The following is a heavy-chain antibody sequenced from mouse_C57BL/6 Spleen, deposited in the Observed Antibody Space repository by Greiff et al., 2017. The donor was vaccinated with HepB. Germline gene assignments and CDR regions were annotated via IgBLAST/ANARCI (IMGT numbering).Heavy chain of an antibody. CDR2: ISSGGSYT. J-gene: IGHJ4*01. CDR1: GFTFSSYG. Sequence: EVNVVESGGDLVKPGGSLKLSCAASGFTFSSYGMSWVRQTPDKRLEWVATISSGGSYTYYPDSVKGRFTISRDNAKNTLYLQMSSLKSEDTAMYYCARLKGDAMDYWGQGTSVTVSS. D-gene: IGHD1-3*01. CDR3: ARLKGDAMDY. V-gene: IGHV5-6*01.